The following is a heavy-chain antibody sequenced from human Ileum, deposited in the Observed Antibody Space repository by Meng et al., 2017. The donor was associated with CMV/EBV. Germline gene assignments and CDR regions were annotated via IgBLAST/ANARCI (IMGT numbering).Heavy chain of an antibody. J-gene: IGHJ5*02. CDR1: GYTFISRGITYG. CDR2: ISAHDGNT. D-gene: IGHD1-1*01. Sequence: ASVKVSCKASGYTFISRGITYGISWVRQAPGHGLEWMGWISAHDGNTSYAKKLQGRVTMTADTSTSTAYMELRSLRSDDTAVYYCARETSGTGSGWFDPWGQGTLVTVSS. CDR3: ARETSGTGSGWFDP. V-gene: IGHV1-18*01.